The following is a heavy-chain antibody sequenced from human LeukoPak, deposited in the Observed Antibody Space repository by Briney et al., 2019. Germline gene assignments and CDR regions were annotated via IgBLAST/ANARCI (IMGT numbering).Heavy chain of an antibody. D-gene: IGHD6-13*01. V-gene: IGHV3-21*01. Sequence: PGGSLRLSCAASGFTFSSYSMNWVRQAPGKGLEWVSSIRSSSSYIYYADSVKGRFTISRDNAKNSLYLQMNSLRAEDTAVYYCASIAAAGTDYGMDVWGQGTTVTVSS. J-gene: IGHJ6*02. CDR1: GFTFSSYS. CDR2: IRSSSSYI. CDR3: ASIAAAGTDYGMDV.